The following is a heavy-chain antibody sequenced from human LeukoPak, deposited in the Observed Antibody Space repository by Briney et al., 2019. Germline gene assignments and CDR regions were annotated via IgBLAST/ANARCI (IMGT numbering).Heavy chain of an antibody. D-gene: IGHD5-12*01. CDR1: GGTFSSYA. CDR2: IIPIFGTA. CDR3: ARALVDIVATTYFDY. Sequence: SVKASCKASGGTFSSYAISWVRQAPGQGLEWMGGIIPIFGTANYAQKFQGRVTITADKSTSTAYMELSSLRSEDTAVYYCARALVDIVATTYFDYWGQGTLVTVSS. V-gene: IGHV1-69*06. J-gene: IGHJ4*02.